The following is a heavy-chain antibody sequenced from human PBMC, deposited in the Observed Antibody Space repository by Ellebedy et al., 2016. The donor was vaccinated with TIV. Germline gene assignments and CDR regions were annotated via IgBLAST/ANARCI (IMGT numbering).Heavy chain of an antibody. CDR3: ATAPPHCSSTSCYPSYYYGMDV. CDR1: GYTLTELS. V-gene: IGHV1-24*01. CDR2: FDPEDGET. D-gene: IGHD2-2*01. Sequence: ASVKVSXKVSGYTLTELSMHWVRQAPGKGLEWMGGFDPEDGETIYAQKFQGRVTMAEDTSTDTAYMELSSLRSEDTAVYYCATAPPHCSSTSCYPSYYYGMDVWGQGTTVTVSS. J-gene: IGHJ6*02.